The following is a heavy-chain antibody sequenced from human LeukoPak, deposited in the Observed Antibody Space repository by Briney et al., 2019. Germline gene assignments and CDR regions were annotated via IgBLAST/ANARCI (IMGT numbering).Heavy chain of an antibody. CDR3: ARGPYCSSTSCYSGFDP. D-gene: IGHD2-2*01. V-gene: IGHV4-39*01. J-gene: IGHJ5*02. CDR1: GGSISSSSYY. CDR2: IYYSGST. Sequence: SETLSLTCTVSGGSISSSSYYWGWIRQPPGKGLEWIGSIYYSGSTYYNPSLKSRVTISVDTSKNQFSLKLSSVTAADTAVYYCARGPYCSSTSCYSGFDPWGRGTLVTVSS.